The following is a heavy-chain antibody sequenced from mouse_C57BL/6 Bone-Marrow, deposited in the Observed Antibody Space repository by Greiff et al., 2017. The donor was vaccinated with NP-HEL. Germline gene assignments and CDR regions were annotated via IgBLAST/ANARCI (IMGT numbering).Heavy chain of an antibody. CDR3: ARSSPITTVVFDY. J-gene: IGHJ2*01. V-gene: IGHV1-53*01. D-gene: IGHD1-1*01. CDR2: INPSNGGT. Sequence: QVQLQQPGTELVKPGASVKLSCKASGYTFTSYWMHWVKQRPGQGLEWIGNINPSNGGTNYNETFKSKATLTVDKSSSTAYMQLSSLTSEDSAVYYCARSSPITTVVFDYWGQGTTLTVSS. CDR1: GYTFTSYW.